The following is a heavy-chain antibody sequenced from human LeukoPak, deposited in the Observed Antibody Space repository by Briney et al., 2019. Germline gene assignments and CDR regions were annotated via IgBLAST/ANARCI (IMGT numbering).Heavy chain of an antibody. CDR1: GGSISSSRCY. D-gene: IGHD5-18*01. V-gene: IGHV4-39*01. J-gene: IGHJ6*03. CDR2: IYYSGST. Sequence: PSETLSLTCTVSGGSISSSRCYWGWIRQPPGKGLEWIGSIYYSGSTYYNPSLKSRVTISVDTSKNQFSLHLSSVTAADTAVYVFLRLRLLYHYIDLWGKGTTVTVSS. CDR3: LRLRLLYHYIDL.